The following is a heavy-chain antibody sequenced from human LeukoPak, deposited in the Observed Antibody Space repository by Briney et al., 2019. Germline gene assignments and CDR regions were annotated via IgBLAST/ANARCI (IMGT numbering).Heavy chain of an antibody. CDR2: ISSSGYST. CDR1: GFTFSSYA. V-gene: IGHV3-23*01. J-gene: IGHJ4*02. CDR3: AIDPGAWRYFDY. Sequence: YPGGSLRLSCAASGFTFSSYAMSWVRQAPGKGLEWVSTISSSGYSTHYADSVKGRFTISRDNSKNTLHLQMNSLRGEDTAVYYCAIDPGAWRYFDYWGQGTLVTVSS. D-gene: IGHD7-27*01.